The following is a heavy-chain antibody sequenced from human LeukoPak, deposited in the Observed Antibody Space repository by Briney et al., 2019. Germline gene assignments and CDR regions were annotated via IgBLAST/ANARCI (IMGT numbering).Heavy chain of an antibody. CDR1: GYTFTSYG. V-gene: IGHV1-18*01. J-gene: IGHJ4*02. D-gene: IGHD1-26*01. CDR2: ISAYNGNT. Sequence: ASVKVSCKASGYTFTSYGISWVRQASGQGLEWMGWISAYNGNTNYAQKLQGRVTMTTDTSTSTAYMELRSLRSDDTVVYYCARDKVGRWDLHSSPKDYWGQGTLVTVSS. CDR3: ARDKVGRWDLHSSPKDY.